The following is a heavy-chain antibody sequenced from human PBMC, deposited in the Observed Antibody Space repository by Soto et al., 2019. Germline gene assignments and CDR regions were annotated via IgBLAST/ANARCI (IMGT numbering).Heavy chain of an antibody. CDR3: ARPANTVADHFDL. CDR2: IYPSDSDT. J-gene: IGHJ4*02. V-gene: IGHV5-51*01. CDR1: GYTFTIYW. D-gene: IGHD4-17*01. Sequence: PGESLKISCGVSGYTFTIYWIGWVRQKPGKGLEWMGIIYPSDSDTRYSPSFQGQVTISADKSLNTAYLQWNSLKASDTAVYYCARPANTVADHFDLWGQGTPVTVSS.